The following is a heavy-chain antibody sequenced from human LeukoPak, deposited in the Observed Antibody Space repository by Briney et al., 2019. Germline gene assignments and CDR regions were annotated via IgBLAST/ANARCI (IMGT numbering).Heavy chain of an antibody. CDR3: ARETYDGGNGRPIDY. CDR2: INPSGGST. V-gene: IGHV1-46*01. CDR1: GYTFTSYY. J-gene: IGHJ4*02. Sequence: ASVKVSCKASGYTFTSYYMHWVLQAPGQGLEWMGIINPSGGSTSYAQKFQGRVTMTRGTSTSTVYMELSSLRSEDTAVYYCARETYDGGNGRPIDYWGQGTLVTVSS. D-gene: IGHD4-23*01.